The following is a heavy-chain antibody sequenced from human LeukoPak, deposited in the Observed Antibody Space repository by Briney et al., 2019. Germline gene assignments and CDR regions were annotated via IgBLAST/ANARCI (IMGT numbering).Heavy chain of an antibody. J-gene: IGHJ4*02. D-gene: IGHD1-1*01. CDR2: IKEGGGER. Sequence: GGSLRLSCVASGFTFSSYWMTWVRQAPGKGLEWMANIKEGGGERHYVDSVKGRFTISRDNAKNSLYLQMNSLRVEDTAVHYCARDGNNWNDFDYWGQGTLVTVSS. CDR1: GFTFSSYW. V-gene: IGHV3-7*01. CDR3: ARDGNNWNDFDY.